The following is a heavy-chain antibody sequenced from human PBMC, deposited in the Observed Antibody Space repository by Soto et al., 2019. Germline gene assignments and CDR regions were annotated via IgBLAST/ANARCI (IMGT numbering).Heavy chain of an antibody. D-gene: IGHD2-15*01. Sequence: SVKVSCKASGGTFSSYAISWVRQAPGQGLEWMGGIIPIFGTANYAQKFQGRVTITADKSTSTAYTELSSLRSEDTAVYYCARDWSRICSGGSCYSFLFDPWGQGTLVTVSS. CDR1: GGTFSSYA. CDR2: IIPIFGTA. CDR3: ARDWSRICSGGSCYSFLFDP. V-gene: IGHV1-69*06. J-gene: IGHJ5*02.